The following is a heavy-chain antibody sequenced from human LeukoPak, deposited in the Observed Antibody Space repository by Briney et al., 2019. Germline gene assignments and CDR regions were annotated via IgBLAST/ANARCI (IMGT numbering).Heavy chain of an antibody. CDR2: ISWNSGSI. V-gene: IGHV3-9*01. CDR3: AKDTSVIAAAGTYFDY. J-gene: IGHJ4*02. Sequence: GRSLRLSCAASGFTFDDYAMHWVRQAPGKGLEWVSGISWNSGSIGYADSVKGRFTISRDNAKNSLYLQMNSLRAEDTALYYCAKDTSVIAAAGTYFDYWGQGTLVTVSS. CDR1: GFTFDDYA. D-gene: IGHD6-13*01.